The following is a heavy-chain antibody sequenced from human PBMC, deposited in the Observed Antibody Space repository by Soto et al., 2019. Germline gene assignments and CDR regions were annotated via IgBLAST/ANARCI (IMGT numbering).Heavy chain of an antibody. D-gene: IGHD6-6*01. CDR3: ARALIAANYWFDP. CDR2: TYYRSKWYN. J-gene: IGHJ5*02. CDR1: GDSVSSSSVT. V-gene: IGHV6-1*01. Sequence: PSQTLSRTCAISGDSVSSSSVTWNWIRQSPSRGLEWLGRTYYRSKWYNDYAESVKSRITINPDTSKNQFSLHLNSVTPGDTAVYYCARALIAANYWFDPWGQGTLVTVSS.